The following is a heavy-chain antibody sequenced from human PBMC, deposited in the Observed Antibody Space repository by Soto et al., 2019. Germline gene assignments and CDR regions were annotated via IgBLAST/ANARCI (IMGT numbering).Heavy chain of an antibody. CDR3: ARVGAYCVSTSCHDY. CDR1: GGTFSSYT. J-gene: IGHJ4*02. CDR2: IIPILGIA. Sequence: SVKVSCKASGGTFSSYTISWVRQAPGQGLEWMGRIIPILGIANYAQKFQGRVTITADKSTSTAYMELSSLRSDDTAVYYCARVGAYCVSTSCHDYWGQGTLVTVSS. V-gene: IGHV1-69*02. D-gene: IGHD2-2*01.